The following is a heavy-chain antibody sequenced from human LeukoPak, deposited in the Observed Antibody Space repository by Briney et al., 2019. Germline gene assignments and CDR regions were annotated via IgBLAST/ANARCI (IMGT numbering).Heavy chain of an antibody. V-gene: IGHV3-30-3*01. CDR3: ARGGVYSSASYYLYYFDC. CDR1: GFTFSSYA. D-gene: IGHD6-19*01. CDR2: ISYDGSNK. J-gene: IGHJ4*02. Sequence: PGGSLRLSCVASGFTFSSYAMHWVRQAPGKGLEWVALISYDGSNKYYADSVKGRFTISRDNSKNTLYLQMNSLRAEDTAVYYCARGGVYSSASYYLYYFDCWGQGTLVTVSS.